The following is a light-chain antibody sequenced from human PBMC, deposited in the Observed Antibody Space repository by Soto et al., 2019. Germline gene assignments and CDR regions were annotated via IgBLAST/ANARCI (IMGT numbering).Light chain of an antibody. CDR1: SNDVCSYDH. V-gene: IGLV2-14*01. CDR2: GVS. Sequence: QSVLTQPASVSGSPGQSITISCTGTSNDVCSYDHVSWYQQHPGKAPNLMIYGVSDRPSGISSRFSGSKSGNTASLTISGLQTEDEADYYCSSYTSSSTIFGTGTKVTVL. J-gene: IGLJ1*01. CDR3: SSYTSSSTI.